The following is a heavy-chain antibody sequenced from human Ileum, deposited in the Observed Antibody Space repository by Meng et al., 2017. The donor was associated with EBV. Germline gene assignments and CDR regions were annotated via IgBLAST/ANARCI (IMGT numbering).Heavy chain of an antibody. CDR1: GNTFTNFY. V-gene: IGHV1-46*01. CDR2: INLRNGDT. CDR3: AREYPATNFFDY. Sequence: VGGKMPGAVVKVSCKALGNTFTNFYNLQVRQAPGQGLEWMGRINLRNGDTNFAQKFRGRVTMTRDTSTSTVYMELSSLTSEDTAGYYCAREYPATNFFDYWGQGTLVTVSS. D-gene: IGHD1-14*01. J-gene: IGHJ4*02.